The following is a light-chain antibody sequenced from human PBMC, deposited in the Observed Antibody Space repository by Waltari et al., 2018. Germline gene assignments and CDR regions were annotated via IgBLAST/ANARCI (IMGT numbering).Light chain of an antibody. CDR1: QNIDSY. V-gene: IGKV3-11*01. Sequence: ETVLTQSPATLSLSPGDRATFSCRASQNIDSYLAWYQQKPGQALRFLIFDAFNRPTGIPARFSGSRSRTDFNLTISSLESEDFAIYYCQQRRNWPWTFGQGTRVEIQ. J-gene: IGKJ1*01. CDR3: QQRRNWPWT. CDR2: DAF.